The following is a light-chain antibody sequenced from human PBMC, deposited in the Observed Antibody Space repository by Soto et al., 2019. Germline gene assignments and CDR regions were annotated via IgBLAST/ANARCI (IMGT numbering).Light chain of an antibody. J-gene: IGKJ4*01. CDR1: QDINNY. CDR2: DAS. CDR3: QQYDDLPLT. V-gene: IGKV1-33*01. Sequence: DIQMTQSPSSLSASIGDRVTITCQASQDINNYLNWYQEKPGKAPKLLIFDASNLETGVPSRFSGSGSGTDFSFTIRSLQPEDIATYYCQQYDDLPLTFGGGTKVEI.